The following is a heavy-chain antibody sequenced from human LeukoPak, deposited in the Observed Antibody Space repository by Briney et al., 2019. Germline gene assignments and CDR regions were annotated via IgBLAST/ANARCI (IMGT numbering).Heavy chain of an antibody. Sequence: GGSLRLPCAASGFTFSDYYMSWIRQAPGKGLEWVSYISSSGSTIYYADSVKGRFTISRDNAKNSLYLQMNSLRAEDTAVYYCARPTRIAARPLAYWGQGTLVTVSS. CDR2: ISSSGSTI. CDR3: ARPTRIAARPLAY. V-gene: IGHV3-11*04. J-gene: IGHJ4*02. D-gene: IGHD6-6*01. CDR1: GFTFSDYY.